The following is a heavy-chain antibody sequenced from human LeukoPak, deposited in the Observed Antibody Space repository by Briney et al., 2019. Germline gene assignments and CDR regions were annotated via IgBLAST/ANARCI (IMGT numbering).Heavy chain of an antibody. D-gene: IGHD1-26*01. CDR1: GGSFSGYY. CDR2: INHSGST. J-gene: IGHJ4*02. CDR3: ARDLYSGSYYRFDY. Sequence: SETLSLTCAVYGGSFSGYYWSWIRQPPGKGLEWIGEINHSGSTNYNPSLKSRVTISVDTSKNQFSLQLNSVTPEDTAVYYCARDLYSGSYYRFDYWGQGTLVTVSS. V-gene: IGHV4-34*01.